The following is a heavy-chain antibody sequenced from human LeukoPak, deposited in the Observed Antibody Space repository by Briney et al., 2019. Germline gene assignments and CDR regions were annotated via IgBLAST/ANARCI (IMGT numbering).Heavy chain of an antibody. Sequence: GGSLRLSCVASGFTFGTYGMSWVRQAPGKGLEWVSAISGSGGSTYYADSVKGRFTISRDNSKNTLYLQMNSLRAEDTAVYYCAKDGGEYYDILTGYYPRLYYMDVWGKGTTVTISS. D-gene: IGHD3-9*01. J-gene: IGHJ6*03. V-gene: IGHV3-23*01. CDR2: ISGSGGST. CDR1: GFTFGTYG. CDR3: AKDGGEYYDILTGYYPRLYYMDV.